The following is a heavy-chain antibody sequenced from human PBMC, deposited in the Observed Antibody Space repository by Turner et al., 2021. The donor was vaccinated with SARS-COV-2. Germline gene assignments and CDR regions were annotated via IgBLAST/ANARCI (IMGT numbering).Heavy chain of an antibody. J-gene: IGHJ4*02. CDR3: AKVASNPGDYFDY. Sequence: EVQVLESGGGLVQPGGSLRLSCAASGFTFSSYAMSWVRQAPGKGLEWVSGISDSGGSTYYADSVKGRFTISRDNSKNTLYLQMNSLRAEDPAVYYCAKVASNPGDYFDYWGQGTLVTVSS. CDR1: GFTFSSYA. D-gene: IGHD4-17*01. V-gene: IGHV3-23*01. CDR2: ISDSGGST.